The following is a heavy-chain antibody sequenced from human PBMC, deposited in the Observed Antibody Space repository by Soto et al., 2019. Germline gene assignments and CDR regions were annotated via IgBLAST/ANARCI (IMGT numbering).Heavy chain of an antibody. D-gene: IGHD3-16*01. J-gene: IGHJ4*02. Sequence: QITLKESGPTLVKPTQTLTLTCNFSGFSLSTRGVGVGWIRQPPGKALEWLTLIYWDDAKEYSPSLRSRITITKDTPKNHVVLTMTDMAPVDTAKYSCAHKGGGDRILDYWGQGTLVTVSS. CDR1: GFSLSTRGVG. V-gene: IGHV2-5*02. CDR2: IYWDDAK. CDR3: AHKGGGDRILDY.